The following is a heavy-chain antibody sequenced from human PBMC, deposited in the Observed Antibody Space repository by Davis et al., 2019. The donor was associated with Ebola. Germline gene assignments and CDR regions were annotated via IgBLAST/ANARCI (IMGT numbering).Heavy chain of an antibody. Sequence: GESLKISCTVSGFTFSDYGIHWVRQAPGKGLEWVAVSSYDGRDEKYADSVKGRFSLSRDNSNKTLYLQMNSLRREDTAVYFCARDAGGTPSPYYYGMDVWGQGTTVTVSS. D-gene: IGHD3-16*01. CDR2: SSYDGRDE. V-gene: IGHV3-30*03. CDR1: GFTFSDYG. CDR3: ARDAGGTPSPYYYGMDV. J-gene: IGHJ6*02.